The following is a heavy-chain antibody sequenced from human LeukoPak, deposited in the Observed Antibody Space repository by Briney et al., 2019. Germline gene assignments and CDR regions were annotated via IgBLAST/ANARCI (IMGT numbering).Heavy chain of an antibody. CDR3: ARGSWDSSGLYFDY. CDR1: GFTFSSYA. J-gene: IGHJ4*02. V-gene: IGHV3-33*08. Sequence: GGSLRLSCAASGFTFSSYAMSWVRQAPGKGLEWVAVIWYDGSNKYYADSVKGRFTISRDNSKNTLYLQMNSLRAEDTAVYYCARGSWDSSGLYFDYWGQGTLVTVSS. D-gene: IGHD6-19*01. CDR2: IWYDGSNK.